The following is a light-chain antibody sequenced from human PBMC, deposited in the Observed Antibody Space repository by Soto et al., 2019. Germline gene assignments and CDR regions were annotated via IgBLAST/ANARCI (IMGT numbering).Light chain of an antibody. CDR3: QQSHSIPYT. CDR2: AAS. V-gene: IGKV1-39*01. J-gene: IGKJ2*01. CDR1: QTISSY. Sequence: DIKMTQSPSSLSASVGDRVTITCRASQTISSYLNWYQQKPGKAPKLLIYAASSLQSGVPTRFSGSGSGTDVTLTTSSLQPEDFATYYCQQSHSIPYTFGQGTKLEIK.